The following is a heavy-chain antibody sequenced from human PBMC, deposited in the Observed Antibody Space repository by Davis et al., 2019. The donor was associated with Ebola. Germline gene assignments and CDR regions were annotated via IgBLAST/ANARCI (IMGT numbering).Heavy chain of an antibody. CDR3: ARGHNYAHEY. Sequence: GESLKISCAASGFTFDDYAMHWVRQAPGKGLVWVSRTNSDGSITSYADSVKGRFTISRDNAKNTLYLQMNSLRYDDTADYYCARGHNYAHEYWGQGSLVTVSS. J-gene: IGHJ4*02. CDR2: TNSDGSIT. D-gene: IGHD4-11*01. V-gene: IGHV3-74*01. CDR1: GFTFDDYA.